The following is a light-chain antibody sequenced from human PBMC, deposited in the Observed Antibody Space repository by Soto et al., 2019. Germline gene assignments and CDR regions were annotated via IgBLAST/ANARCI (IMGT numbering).Light chain of an antibody. V-gene: IGLV1-47*01. CDR3: AAWDDSRSGWV. J-gene: IGLJ3*02. CDR1: NSNIGSNY. Sequence: QSVLTQPPSASGTPGQRVTISCSGRNSNIGSNYVYWYQQVPGTAPKLLIYTNNQRPSGVPDRFSGSKSATSASLAIGGLRSEDEADYYCAAWDDSRSGWVFGGGTKLTVL. CDR2: TNN.